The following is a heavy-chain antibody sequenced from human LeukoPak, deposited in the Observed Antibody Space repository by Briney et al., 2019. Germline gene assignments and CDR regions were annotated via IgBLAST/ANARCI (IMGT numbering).Heavy chain of an antibody. V-gene: IGHV3-9*01. J-gene: IGHJ4*02. CDR1: GFTFDDYA. CDR2: ITWNSGSI. Sequence: PGGSLRLSCAASGFTFDDYAMHWVRQAPGKGLEWVSGITWNSGSIGYADSVKGRFTISRDNAKNSLYLQMNSLRAEDTALYYCAKDTGGGYSGYDWEGYFDYWGQGTLVTVSS. CDR3: AKDTGGGYSGYDWEGYFDY. D-gene: IGHD5-12*01.